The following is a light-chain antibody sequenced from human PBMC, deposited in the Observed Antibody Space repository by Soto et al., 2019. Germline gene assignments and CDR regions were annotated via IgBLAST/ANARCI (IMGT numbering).Light chain of an antibody. CDR2: DAS. Sequence: DIQMTQSPSTLSSSAGDRVSLTCRASQSIERYLAWYQQKPGKAPNLLIYDASSLERGVQSRCSGRWSGTEFTLTVSSLEPDDFATYYCQQFKSSTWTFGHGTKVEIK. V-gene: IGKV1-5*01. J-gene: IGKJ1*01. CDR3: QQFKSSTWT. CDR1: QSIERY.